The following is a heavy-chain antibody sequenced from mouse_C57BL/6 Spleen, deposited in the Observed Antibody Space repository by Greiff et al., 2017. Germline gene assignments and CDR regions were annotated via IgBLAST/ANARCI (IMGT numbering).Heavy chain of an antibody. V-gene: IGHV1-81*01. D-gene: IGHD1-1*01. CDR3: ARECITPSVFGD. Sequence: QVQLKQSGAELARPGASVKLSCKASGYTFTSYGISWVKQRTGQGLEWIGEICLRSGNTYYNATVKGTAPLTADKSSSTAYMELRSLTSEDSAVYFCARECITPSVFGDGGQGTTLTVSS. J-gene: IGHJ2*01. CDR2: ICLRSGNT. CDR1: GYTFTSYG.